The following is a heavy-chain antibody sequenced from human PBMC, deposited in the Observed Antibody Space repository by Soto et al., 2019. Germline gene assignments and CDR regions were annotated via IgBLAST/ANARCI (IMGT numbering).Heavy chain of an antibody. CDR2: ISAYNGNT. CDR1: GYTFTSYG. CDR3: ARDFIWTYYDSRGYPVLDY. J-gene: IGHJ4*02. D-gene: IGHD3-22*01. Sequence: GASVKVSCKASGYTFTSYGISWVRQAPGQGLERMGWISAYNGNTNYAQKLQGRVTMTTDTSTSTAYMELRSLRSDDTAVYYCARDFIWTYYDSRGYPVLDYWGQGTLVTVSS. V-gene: IGHV1-18*01.